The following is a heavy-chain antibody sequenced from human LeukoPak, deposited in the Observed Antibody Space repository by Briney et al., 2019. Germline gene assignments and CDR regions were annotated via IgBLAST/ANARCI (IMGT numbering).Heavy chain of an antibody. V-gene: IGHV3-11*06. Sequence: GGSLRLSCAASGFPFSDYYMTWIRQVPGKGLEWVSYISTSSGFTKYADSVKGRFTIPRDNVKNSLYLQMNSLRAEDTAVYYCARWRSKGALGYWGQGTLVTVSS. J-gene: IGHJ4*02. CDR3: ARWRSKGALGY. CDR1: GFPFSDYY. CDR2: ISTSSGFT. D-gene: IGHD3-16*01.